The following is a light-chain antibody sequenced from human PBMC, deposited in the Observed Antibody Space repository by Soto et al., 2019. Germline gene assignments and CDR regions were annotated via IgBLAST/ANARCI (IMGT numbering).Light chain of an antibody. V-gene: IGKV3-20*01. J-gene: IGKJ4*01. Sequence: EIVLTQSPGTLSLSPGERVTLSWRASQSVTSSNLAWYQQKPGQAPSLLISGASTRATGIPDRFIGSGSGTDFTLTISRLEPEDFAVYYCQQYDTSPLTFGGGTKVEI. CDR3: QQYDTSPLT. CDR2: GAS. CDR1: QSVTSSN.